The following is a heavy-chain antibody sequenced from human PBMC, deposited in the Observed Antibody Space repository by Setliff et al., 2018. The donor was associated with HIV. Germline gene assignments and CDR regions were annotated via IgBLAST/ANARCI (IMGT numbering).Heavy chain of an antibody. CDR2: IYYSGST. D-gene: IGHD3-10*01. CDR3: ARHRVITGSFDS. CDR1: GGSISSSGYY. J-gene: IGHJ4*02. Sequence: SETLSLTCTVSGGSISSSGYYWGWIRQPPGKGLEWIGNIYYSGSTYYNPSLKSRVTISLDTSKNQFSLKMGSVTAADKAVYYCARHRVITGSFDSWGQGTLVTVSS. V-gene: IGHV4-39*07.